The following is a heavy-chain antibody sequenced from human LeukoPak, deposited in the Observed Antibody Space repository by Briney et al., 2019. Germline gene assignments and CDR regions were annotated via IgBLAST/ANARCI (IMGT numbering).Heavy chain of an antibody. V-gene: IGHV3-30*03. CDR3: ARVTSRTPAAGIDY. J-gene: IGHJ4*02. D-gene: IGHD6-13*01. Sequence: GGSLRLSCAASGFTFSSYGMHWVRQAPGKGLEWVAVISYDGSNKYYADSVKGRFTISRDNAKNTLYLQMNSLRAEDTAVYHCARVTSRTPAAGIDYWGQGTLVTVSS. CDR2: ISYDGSNK. CDR1: GFTFSSYG.